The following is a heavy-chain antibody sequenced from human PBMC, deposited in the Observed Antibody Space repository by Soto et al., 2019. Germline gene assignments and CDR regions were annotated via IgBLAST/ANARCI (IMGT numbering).Heavy chain of an antibody. J-gene: IGHJ6*02. CDR3: AITRNSSSWFPYYYGMDV. D-gene: IGHD6-13*01. CDR2: ISGSGGST. CDR1: GFTFSSYA. V-gene: IGHV3-23*01. Sequence: GGSLRLSCAASGFTFSSYAMSWVRQAPGKGLEWVSAISGSGGSTYYADPVKGRFTISRDNSKNTLFLHMSRLRAEDTAMYYCAITRNSSSWFPYYYGMDVWGQGTTVTVSS.